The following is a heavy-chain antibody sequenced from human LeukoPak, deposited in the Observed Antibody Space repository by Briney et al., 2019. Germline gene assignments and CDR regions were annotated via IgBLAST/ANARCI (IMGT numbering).Heavy chain of an antibody. CDR1: GGSISSCY. CDR3: AGNDYGDPGTFDI. D-gene: IGHD4-17*01. V-gene: IGHV4-59*01. CDR2: THYSGAT. Sequence: SETLSLTCTVSGGSISSCYWSWLRQPPGKGLEYIGYTHYSGATNYNPSLKSRVTISLDTSKNQFSLKLSSVTAADTAVYYCAGNDYGDPGTFDIWGQGTMVTVSS. J-gene: IGHJ3*02.